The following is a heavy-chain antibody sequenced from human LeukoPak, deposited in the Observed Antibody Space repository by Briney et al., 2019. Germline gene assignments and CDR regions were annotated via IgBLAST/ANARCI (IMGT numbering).Heavy chain of an antibody. D-gene: IGHD5-18*01. CDR1: GGTFSSYA. CDR3: ARAVGAYSYGTRYYFDY. Sequence: SVKVSCKASGGTFSSYAISWVRQAPGQGLEWMRGIIPIFGAANYAQKFQGRVTITTDESTSTAYMELSSLRSEDTAVYYCARAVGAYSYGTRYYFDYWGQGTLVTVSS. CDR2: IIPIFGAA. J-gene: IGHJ4*02. V-gene: IGHV1-69*05.